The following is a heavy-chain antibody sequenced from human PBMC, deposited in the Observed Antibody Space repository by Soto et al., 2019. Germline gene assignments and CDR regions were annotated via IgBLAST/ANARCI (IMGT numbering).Heavy chain of an antibody. Sequence: VQLVESGGGLVQPGRSLRLSCAASGFTFDDYGMHWVRQTPGKGLEWVSGISWSGDNKGYADSVKGRFTVSRDNAKNSLYLQMNSLRTEDTALYYCAKADRGGVAATGGFLFDYWGQGTLVTVSS. CDR3: AKADRGGVAATGGFLFDY. CDR1: GFTFDDYG. D-gene: IGHD6-19*01. V-gene: IGHV3-9*01. J-gene: IGHJ4*02. CDR2: ISWSGDNK.